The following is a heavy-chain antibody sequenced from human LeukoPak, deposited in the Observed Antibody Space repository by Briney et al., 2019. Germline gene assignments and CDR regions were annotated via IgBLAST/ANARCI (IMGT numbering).Heavy chain of an antibody. Sequence: GASVKVSCKASGYTFTDYYMHWVRQAPGQGLEWMGWINPNSGGTNFPQKFQGRVTLTRDTSINTAYMELSSLRSDDTAVYYCARAKLDDCGGVCDQYFQHWGQGTLVTVSS. CDR1: GYTFTDYY. V-gene: IGHV1-2*02. CDR3: ARAKLDDCGGVCDQYFQH. J-gene: IGHJ1*01. CDR2: INPNSGGT. D-gene: IGHD2-21*02.